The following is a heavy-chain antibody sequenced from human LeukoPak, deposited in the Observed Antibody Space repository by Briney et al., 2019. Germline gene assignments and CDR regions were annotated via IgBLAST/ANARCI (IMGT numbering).Heavy chain of an antibody. J-gene: IGHJ4*02. D-gene: IGHD3-10*01. V-gene: IGHV1-24*01. Sequence: ASVKVSCKVSGYTLTELSMHWVRQAPGKGLEWMGGFDPEDGETIYAQKFLGRVTMTEDTSTDTAYMELSSLRSEDTAVYYCATGPSNMVRGVILFDYWGQGTLVTVSS. CDR3: ATGPSNMVRGVILFDY. CDR1: GYTLTELS. CDR2: FDPEDGET.